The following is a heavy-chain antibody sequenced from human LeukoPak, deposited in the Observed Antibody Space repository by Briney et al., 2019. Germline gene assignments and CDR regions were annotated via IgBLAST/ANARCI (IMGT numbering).Heavy chain of an antibody. CDR3: ARGGSLLWFGELFGPFDY. Sequence: GGSLRLSCAASGFTFSDYYMSWIRQAPGKGLEWVSYISSSGSTIYYADSVKGRFTISRDNAKNSLYLQMNSLRAEDTAVYYCARGGSLLWFGELFGPFDYWGQGTLVTVSS. CDR2: ISSSGSTI. D-gene: IGHD3-10*01. V-gene: IGHV3-11*01. CDR1: GFTFSDYY. J-gene: IGHJ4*02.